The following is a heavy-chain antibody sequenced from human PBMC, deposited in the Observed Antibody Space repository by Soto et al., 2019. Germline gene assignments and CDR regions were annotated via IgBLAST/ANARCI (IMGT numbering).Heavy chain of an antibody. J-gene: IGHJ4*02. Sequence: GGSLRLSCAASGFTFISYGMHWVLQAPGKGLEWVAVISYDGSNKYYADSVKGQVTISADKSITTVYLQWSSLKASDTAIYYCARPVLGGYTYGLNYWGQGTLVTVSS. CDR2: ISYDGSNK. V-gene: IGHV3-30*03. CDR1: GFTFISYG. D-gene: IGHD5-18*01. CDR3: ARPVLGGYTYGLNY.